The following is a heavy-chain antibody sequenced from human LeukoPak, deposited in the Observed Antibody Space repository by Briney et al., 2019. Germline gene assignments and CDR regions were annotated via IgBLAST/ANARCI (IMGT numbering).Heavy chain of an antibody. Sequence: PSETLSLTCTVSGYSISSGYYWGWIRQPPGKGLEWIGSIYHSGSTYYNPSLKSRVTISVDTSKNQFSLKLSSVTAADTAVYYCAREFDSSSWYGIDYWGQGTLVTVSS. CDR3: AREFDSSSWYGIDY. J-gene: IGHJ4*02. V-gene: IGHV4-38-2*02. CDR1: GYSISSGYY. CDR2: IYHSGST. D-gene: IGHD6-13*01.